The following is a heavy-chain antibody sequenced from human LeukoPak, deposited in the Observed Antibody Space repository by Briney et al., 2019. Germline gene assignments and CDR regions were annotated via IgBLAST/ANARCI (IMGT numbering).Heavy chain of an antibody. D-gene: IGHD3-9*01. V-gene: IGHV3-33*01. CDR2: VLSDGNNN. CDR1: GFTFRSHA. J-gene: IGHJ4*02. CDR3: AREAYFDVLTGSSTGDFDY. Sequence: GGALRLSRAESGFTFRSHAIHTVRQAPGKGVEWVALVLSDGNNNFYAYSVKGQFNISRVLSRNTLYLQMNSLKAEDTAVYYCAREAYFDVLTGSSTGDFDYWGQGTMVAVSS.